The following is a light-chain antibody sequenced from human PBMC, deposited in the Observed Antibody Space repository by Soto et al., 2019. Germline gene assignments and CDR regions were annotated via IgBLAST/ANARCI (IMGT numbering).Light chain of an antibody. V-gene: IGKV1-39*01. CDR2: AAS. CDR3: QQSYSTPLT. CDR1: QSIRSY. Sequence: DIQMTKSPSSLSASVGDRVTISCRAGQSIRSYLNWYQLKPGRVPKLLIYAASTLQSGVPSRFSGSGSGTDFTLSISSLQPEDFATYYCQQSYSTPLTFGGGTKVDIK. J-gene: IGKJ4*01.